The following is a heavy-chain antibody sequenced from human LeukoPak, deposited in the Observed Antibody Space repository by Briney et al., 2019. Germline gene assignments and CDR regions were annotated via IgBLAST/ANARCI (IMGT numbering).Heavy chain of an antibody. V-gene: IGHV1-69*13. CDR1: GGTFSSYA. Sequence: SVKASCKASGGTFSSYAISWVRQAPGQGLEWMGGIIPIFGTANYAQKFQGRVTITADESTSTAYMELSSLRSEDTAVYYCARAGVAAAGTLDYWGQGTLLSVSS. J-gene: IGHJ4*02. CDR2: IIPIFGTA. CDR3: ARAGVAAAGTLDY. D-gene: IGHD6-13*01.